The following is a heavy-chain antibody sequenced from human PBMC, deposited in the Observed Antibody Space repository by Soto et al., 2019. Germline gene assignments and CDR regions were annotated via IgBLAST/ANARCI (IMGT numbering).Heavy chain of an antibody. CDR1: GFTVSSNY. D-gene: IGHD6-13*01. J-gene: IGHJ6*02. Sequence: EVQLVESGGGLVQPGGSLRLSCAASGFTVSSNYMSWVRQAPGKGLQWVSVIYSGGSTYYADSVKGRFTISRHNSKNTLNLQMNSLSAEDTGVYYCARVGSIAAENYGMDVCCQGTTVTVSS. V-gene: IGHV3-53*04. CDR2: IYSGGST. CDR3: ARVGSIAAENYGMDV.